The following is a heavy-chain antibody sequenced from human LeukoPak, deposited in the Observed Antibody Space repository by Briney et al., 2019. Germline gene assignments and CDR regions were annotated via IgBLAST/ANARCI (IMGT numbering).Heavy chain of an antibody. CDR1: GFTFSSYA. V-gene: IGHV3-23*01. D-gene: IGHD2-2*01. CDR3: AKGVYCSSTSCPYYYYGMDV. J-gene: IGHJ6*02. Sequence: GGSLRLSCAASGFTFSSYAMSWVRQAPGKGLEWVSAISGSGGSTYYADSVKGRFTISRDNSKNTLYLQMNSLRAGDTAVYYCAKGVYCSSTSCPYYYYGMDVWGQGTTVTVSS. CDR2: ISGSGGST.